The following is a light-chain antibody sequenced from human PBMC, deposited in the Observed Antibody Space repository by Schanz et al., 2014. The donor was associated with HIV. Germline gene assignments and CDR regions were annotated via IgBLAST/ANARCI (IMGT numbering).Light chain of an antibody. CDR3: CSYAGSSTYV. CDR2: ETS. J-gene: IGLJ1*01. CDR1: SSDIGGYNY. V-gene: IGLV2-8*01. Sequence: QSALTQPPSASGSPGQSVTISCTGTSSDIGGYNYVSWYQQHPDKAPKLMIYETSERPSGVSDRFSGSKSGNTASLTISGLQAEDEADYYCCSYAGSSTYVFGTGTKLTVL.